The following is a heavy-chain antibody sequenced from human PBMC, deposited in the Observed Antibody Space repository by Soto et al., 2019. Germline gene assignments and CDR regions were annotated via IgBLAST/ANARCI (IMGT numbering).Heavy chain of an antibody. CDR2: IIPILGIA. CDR1: GGTFSSYT. D-gene: IGHD3-3*01. J-gene: IGHJ6*03. CDR3: ARDERSLRFLEWFPRYYMDV. Sequence: ASVKVSCKASGGTFSSYTISWVRQAPGQGREWMGSIIPILGIANYAQKFQGRVTITADKSTSTAYMELSSLRSEDTAVYYCARDERSLRFLEWFPRYYMDVWGKGTTVTVSS. V-gene: IGHV1-69*04.